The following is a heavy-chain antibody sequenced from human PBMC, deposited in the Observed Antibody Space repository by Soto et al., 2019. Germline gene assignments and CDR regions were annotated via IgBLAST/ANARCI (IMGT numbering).Heavy chain of an antibody. Sequence: EVQLAESGGGLAQPGGSLRLSCAASGFTLSGYAMDWVRQAPGKGLECVSGISSNGVGTYYANSVQGRFTISRDNSKNTVYLQMGSLRPEDMGVYYCAKRARPDFYYLDVLGKGTTVTVSS. J-gene: IGHJ6*03. CDR2: ISSNGVGT. V-gene: IGHV3-64*01. D-gene: IGHD6-6*01. CDR3: AKRARPDFYYLDV. CDR1: GFTLSGYA.